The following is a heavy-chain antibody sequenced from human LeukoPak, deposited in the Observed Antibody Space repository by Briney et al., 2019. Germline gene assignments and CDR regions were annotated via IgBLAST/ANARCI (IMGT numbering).Heavy chain of an antibody. CDR1: GGSFSGYY. J-gene: IGHJ3*02. CDR2: INHSGST. D-gene: IGHD3-3*01. CDR3: ARRLFFGVVTLRGSAFDI. Sequence: SETLSLTCAVYGGSFSGYYWSWIRQPPGKGLEWIGEINHSGSTNYNPSLKRRVTISVDTSKNQFSLKLISVTAADTAVYYCARRLFFGVVTLRGSAFDIWGQGTMVTVSS. V-gene: IGHV4-34*01.